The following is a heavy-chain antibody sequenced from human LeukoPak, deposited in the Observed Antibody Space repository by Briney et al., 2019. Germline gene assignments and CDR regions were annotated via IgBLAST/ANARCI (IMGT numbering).Heavy chain of an antibody. V-gene: IGHV4-59*01. CDR2: IYYSGST. D-gene: IGHD5-12*01. CDR1: GGSISSYY. J-gene: IGHJ4*02. Sequence: SETLSLTCTVSGGSISSYYWSWIRQPPGKGLEWIGCIYYSGSTNYNPSLKSRVTISVDTSKNQFSLKLSSVTAADTAIFYCARGNGGYAVYWGQGTLVTVSS. CDR3: ARGNGGYAVY.